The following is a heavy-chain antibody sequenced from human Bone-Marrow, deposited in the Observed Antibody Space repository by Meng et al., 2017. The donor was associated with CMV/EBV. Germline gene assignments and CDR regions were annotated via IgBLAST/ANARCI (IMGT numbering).Heavy chain of an antibody. J-gene: IGHJ4*02. CDR2: IYSGGSST. D-gene: IGHD4-11*01. CDR3: AKDEDSNYLAAALDY. V-gene: IGHV3-23*03. Sequence: GGSLRLFCAASGFTFSSYSMNWVRQAPGKGLEWVSVIYSGGSSTYYADSVKGRFTISRDNSKNTLYLQMNSLRVEDTAIYYCAKDEDSNYLAAALDYWGQGTLVTVSS. CDR1: GFTFSSYS.